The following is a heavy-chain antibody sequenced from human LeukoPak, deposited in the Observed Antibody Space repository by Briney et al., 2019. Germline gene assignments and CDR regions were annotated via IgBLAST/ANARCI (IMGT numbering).Heavy chain of an antibody. CDR1: GGSFSGYY. D-gene: IGHD3-3*01. V-gene: IGHV4-34*01. CDR2: INHSGST. Sequence: SETLSLTCAVYGGSFSGYYWSWIRQPPGKGLEWIGEINHSGSTNYNPSLKSRATISVDTSKNQFSLKLSSVTAADTAVYYCARTRPITIFGVVIPYYYYYMDVWGKGTTVTVS. CDR3: ARTRPITIFGVVIPYYYYYMDV. J-gene: IGHJ6*03.